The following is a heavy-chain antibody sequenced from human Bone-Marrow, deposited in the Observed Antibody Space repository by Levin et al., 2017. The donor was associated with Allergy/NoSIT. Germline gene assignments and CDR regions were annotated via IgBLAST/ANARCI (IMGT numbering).Heavy chain of an antibody. CDR1: GFTFSYSS. V-gene: IGHV3-30*02. CDR2: IWYDGSKK. D-gene: IGHD3-22*01. J-gene: IGHJ4*02. Sequence: GESLKISCVGSGFTFSYSSMQWVRQAPGKGLEWVSLIWYDGSKKFYADSVKGRFSISRDNSKNTVYLEMNDLRPEDMAVYYCARAGGSSGYYHCDSWGQGTLVTVSS. CDR3: ARAGGSSGYYHCDS.